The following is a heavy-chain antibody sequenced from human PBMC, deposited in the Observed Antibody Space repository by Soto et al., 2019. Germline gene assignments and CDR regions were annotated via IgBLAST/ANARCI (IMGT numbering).Heavy chain of an antibody. J-gene: IGHJ4*02. V-gene: IGHV4-34*01. CDR1: GGSFSGYY. Sequence: SETLSLTCAVYGGSFSGYYWSWIRQPPGKGLEWIGEINHSGSTNYNPSLKSRVTISVDTSKNQFSLKLSSVTAADTAVYYCARFGVGILTGYRRNYFDYWGQGTLVTVSS. CDR3: ARFGVGILTGYRRNYFDY. D-gene: IGHD3-9*01. CDR2: INHSGST.